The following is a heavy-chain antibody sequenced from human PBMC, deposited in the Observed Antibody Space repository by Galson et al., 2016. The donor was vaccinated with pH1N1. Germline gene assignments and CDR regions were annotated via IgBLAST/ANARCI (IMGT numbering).Heavy chain of an antibody. CDR3: AKAGSGQLRMAFHL. D-gene: IGHD1-14*01. CDR2: ISGSGSGT. Sequence: SLRLSCAASGFTFTSYAMTWVRLAPGKGLEGVSSISGSGSGTFSADSVKGRFTISRDNSKNTLYLQMNNLRVDDTAVYYCAKAGSGQLRMAFHLWGQGTTVIVSS. CDR1: GFTFTSYA. J-gene: IGHJ3*01. V-gene: IGHV3-23*01.